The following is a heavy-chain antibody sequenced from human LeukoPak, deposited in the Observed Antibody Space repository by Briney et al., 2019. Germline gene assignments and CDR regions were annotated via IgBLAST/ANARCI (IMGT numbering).Heavy chain of an antibody. Sequence: GGSLRLSCAASGFTFSSYWMSWVRQAPGKGLEWVANIKQDGSEKYYVDSVKGRFTISRDNAKNSLYLQMNSLRAEDAAVYYCASGSNYYYYYGMDVWGQGTTVTVSS. CDR3: ASGSNYYYYYGMDV. J-gene: IGHJ6*02. CDR2: IKQDGSEK. V-gene: IGHV3-7*01. CDR1: GFTFSSYW. D-gene: IGHD2-2*03.